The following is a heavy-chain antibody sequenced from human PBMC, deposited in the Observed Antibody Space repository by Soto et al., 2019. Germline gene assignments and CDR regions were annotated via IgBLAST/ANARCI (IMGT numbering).Heavy chain of an antibody. CDR3: ARAPIEGQQVEGQSPTSRTLDY. CDR1: GDSVSSNSAA. D-gene: IGHD1-1*01. V-gene: IGHV6-1*01. J-gene: IGHJ4*02. CDR2: TYYRSKWYN. Sequence: SQTLSLTCAISGDSVSSNSAAWNWIRQSPSKGLEWLGSTYYRSKWYNDYAVSVKSRITINPDTSKNQFSLKLTSVTAADTAVYYCARAPIEGQQVEGQSPTSRTLDYWGQGTLVTISS.